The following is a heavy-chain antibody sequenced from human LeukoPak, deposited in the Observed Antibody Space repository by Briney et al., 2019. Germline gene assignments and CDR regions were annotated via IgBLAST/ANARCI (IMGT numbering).Heavy chain of an antibody. CDR3: ARLSSDGSYYYYYYMDV. D-gene: IGHD6-25*01. CDR1: GASISGLY. CDR2: INYSGST. J-gene: IGHJ6*03. Sequence: SETLSLTCTISGASISGLYWSWIRQPPGKGLEWIGSINYSGSTYYNPSLKSRVTISVDTSKNQFSLKLSSVTAADTAVYYCARLSSDGSYYYYYYMDVWGKGTTVTVSS. V-gene: IGHV4-59*08.